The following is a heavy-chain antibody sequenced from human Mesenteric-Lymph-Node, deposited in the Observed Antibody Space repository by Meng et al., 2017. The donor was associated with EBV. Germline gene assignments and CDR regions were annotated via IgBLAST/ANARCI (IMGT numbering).Heavy chain of an antibody. D-gene: IGHD2-8*01. V-gene: IGHV4-4*02. J-gene: IGHJ4*02. CDR3: GTMVARWGAENPNDY. CDR1: VGSISSSHG. Sequence: ECGLALVGLWGALPLTCAVRVGSISSSHGWSWVRQPPGKGLEWIWDIYHSGSTNYSPSLKSRVTMSMDTSNNQFSLRLTSVTAADTAVYYCGTMVARWGAENPNDYWGQGILVTVSS. CDR2: IYHSGST.